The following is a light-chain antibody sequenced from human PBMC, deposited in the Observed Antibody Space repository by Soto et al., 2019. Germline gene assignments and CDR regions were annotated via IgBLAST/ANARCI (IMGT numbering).Light chain of an antibody. Sequence: DIQMTQSPSSLSASVGDRVTITCRASQYIGDFLNWYQQTPVNPPKLLIFGASNLHIGVPSRFSGSGSGTEFTFTISNLQPEDFATYYCQQSYFILGTFGRGTKVDIK. CDR2: GAS. J-gene: IGKJ1*01. V-gene: IGKV1-39*01. CDR1: QYIGDF. CDR3: QQSYFILGT.